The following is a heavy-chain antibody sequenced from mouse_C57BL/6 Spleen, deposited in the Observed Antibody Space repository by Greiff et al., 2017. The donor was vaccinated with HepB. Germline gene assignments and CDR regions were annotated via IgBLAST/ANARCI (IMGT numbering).Heavy chain of an antibody. V-gene: IGHV10-1*01. CDR1: GFSFNTYA. CDR3: VRGSSYWYFDV. Sequence: EVKLMESGGGLVQPKGSLKLSCAASGFSFNTYAMNWVRQAPGKGLEWVARIRSKSNNYATYYADSVKDRFTISSDDSESMLYLQMNNLKTEDTAMYYCVRGSSYWYFDVWGTGTTVTVSS. J-gene: IGHJ1*03. CDR2: IRSKSNNYAT. D-gene: IGHD1-1*01.